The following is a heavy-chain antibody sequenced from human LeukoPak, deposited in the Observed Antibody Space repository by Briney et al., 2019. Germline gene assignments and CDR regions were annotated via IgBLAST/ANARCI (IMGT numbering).Heavy chain of an antibody. V-gene: IGHV4-30-4*01. Sequence: PSETLSLTCTVSGGSISSGDYYWSWIRQPPGKGLEWIGYIYYSGSTYYNPSLKSRVTISVDTSKNQFSLKLSSVTAADTAVYYCATFEYSSSQYYFDYWGQGTLVTVSS. CDR1: GGSISSGDYY. CDR3: ATFEYSSSQYYFDY. J-gene: IGHJ4*02. CDR2: IYYSGST. D-gene: IGHD6-6*01.